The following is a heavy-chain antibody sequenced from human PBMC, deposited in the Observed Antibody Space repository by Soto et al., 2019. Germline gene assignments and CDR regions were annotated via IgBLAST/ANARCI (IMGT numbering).Heavy chain of an antibody. D-gene: IGHD3-10*01. CDR2: INPYSGGA. CDR3: ERAIPGAYYNVPLDT. V-gene: IGHV1-2*02. J-gene: IGHJ5*01. CDR1: GYTFTGYF. Sequence: ASVKVSCKASGYTFTGYFMHWMRQAPGQGLEWMGWINPYSGGADYAQSFQGRVTMTRDTSISTFYMELSRLLFDDTAASGCERAIPGAYYNVPLDTWGQGTTVTVSS.